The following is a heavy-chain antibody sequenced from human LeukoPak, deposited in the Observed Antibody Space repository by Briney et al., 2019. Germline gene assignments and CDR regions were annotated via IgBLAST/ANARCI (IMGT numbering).Heavy chain of an antibody. CDR3: AKRTTVTTSGPYYFDY. CDR1: GFTFSSYA. J-gene: IGHJ4*02. V-gene: IGHV3-23*01. D-gene: IGHD4-17*01. CDR2: ISGSGGST. Sequence: GGSLRLSCAASGFTFSSYAMSWVRQAPGKGLEWVSAISGSGGSTYYADSAKGRFTISRDSSKNTLYLQMNSLRAEDTAVYYCAKRTTVTTSGPYYFDYWGQGTLVTVSS.